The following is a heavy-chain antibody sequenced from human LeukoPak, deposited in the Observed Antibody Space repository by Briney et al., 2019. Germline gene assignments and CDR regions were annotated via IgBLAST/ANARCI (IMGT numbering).Heavy chain of an antibody. V-gene: IGHV3-74*01. D-gene: IGHD5-18*01. Sequence: GGSLRLSCAASGITLSSYWMHWVRQAPGKGLVWVSRINSDGTFTNYADSVKGRFTISRDNAKNTLYLQMNSLRAEDTAVHYCARSGSGYSYGDPWGPGTLVTVSS. CDR1: GITLSSYW. CDR2: INSDGTFT. CDR3: ARSGSGYSYGDP. J-gene: IGHJ5*02.